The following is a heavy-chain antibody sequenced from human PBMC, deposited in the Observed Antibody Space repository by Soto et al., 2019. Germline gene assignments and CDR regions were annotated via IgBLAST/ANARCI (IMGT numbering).Heavy chain of an antibody. CDR1: GGSISSGGYS. CDR3: ARDLRYRHNNWFDP. CDR2: IYHSGST. V-gene: IGHV4-30-2*01. Sequence: SETLSLTCAVSGGSISSGGYSWSWIRQPPGKGLEWIGYIYHSGSTYYNPSLKSRVTISVDTSKNQFSLKLSSVTAADTAVYYCARDLRYRHNNWFDPWGPGTLVTVSS. J-gene: IGHJ5*02. D-gene: IGHD3-9*01.